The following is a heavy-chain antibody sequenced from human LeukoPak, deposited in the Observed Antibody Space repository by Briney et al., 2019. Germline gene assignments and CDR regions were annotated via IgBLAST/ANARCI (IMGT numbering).Heavy chain of an antibody. CDR1: GYTITGYY. J-gene: IGHJ3*02. CDR3: ARKRGVGVDTNAFDM. V-gene: IGHV1-2*02. CDR2: INANNDGS. D-gene: IGHD3-3*01. Sequence: GASVKVSCKASGYTITGYYMHWVRQAPGQGLEWMGWINANNDGSVYAQKFQGRVTMTRDMSINTAYMELSRPRSDDTAVYYCARKRGVGVDTNAFDMWGQGTMVTVSS.